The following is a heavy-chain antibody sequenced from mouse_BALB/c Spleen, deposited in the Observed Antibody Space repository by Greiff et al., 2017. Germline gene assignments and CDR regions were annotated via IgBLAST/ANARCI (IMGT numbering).Heavy chain of an antibody. CDR3: ARSRGGKKDWYFDV. V-gene: IGHV1S81*02. J-gene: IGHJ1*01. CDR1: GYTFTSYW. Sequence: QVQLQQPGAELVKPGASVKLSCKASGYTFTSYWMHWVKQRPGQGLEWIGEINPSNGRTNYNEKFKSKATLTVDKSSSTAYMQLSSLTSEDSAVYYCARSRGGKKDWYFDVWGAGTTVTVSS. CDR2: INPSNGRT. D-gene: IGHD1-1*02.